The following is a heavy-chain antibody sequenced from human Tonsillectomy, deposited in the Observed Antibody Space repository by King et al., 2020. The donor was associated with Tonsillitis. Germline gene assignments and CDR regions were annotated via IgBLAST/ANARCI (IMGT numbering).Heavy chain of an antibody. V-gene: IGHV3-23*03. CDR3: AKGYDSSGNPFDY. CDR2: IYSGGSST. Sequence: VQLVESGGGLVQPGGSLRLSCAASGFTFSSYAMSWVRRAPGKGLEWVSVIYSGGSSTYYADSVKGRFTISRDNSKNTLYLQMNSLRAEDTAVYYCAKGYDSSGNPFDYWGQGTLVTVSS. D-gene: IGHD3-22*01. J-gene: IGHJ4*02. CDR1: GFTFSSYA.